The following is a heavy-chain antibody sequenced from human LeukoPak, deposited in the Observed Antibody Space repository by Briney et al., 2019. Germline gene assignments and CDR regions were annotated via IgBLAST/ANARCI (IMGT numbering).Heavy chain of an antibody. J-gene: IGHJ4*02. CDR1: GYSFTGYW. Sequence: GESLKISCKGSGYSFTGYWIGWVRQMPGKGLEWMGIIYPGDSDTRYSPSFQGQVTISADKSISTAYLQWSSLKASDTAMYYCARHPIPKKYCSGGSCYDNYFDYWGQGTLVTVSS. D-gene: IGHD2-15*01. CDR2: IYPGDSDT. V-gene: IGHV5-51*01. CDR3: ARHPIPKKYCSGGSCYDNYFDY.